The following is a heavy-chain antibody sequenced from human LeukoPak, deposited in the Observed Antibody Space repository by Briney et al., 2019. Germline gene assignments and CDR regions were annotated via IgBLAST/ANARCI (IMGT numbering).Heavy chain of an antibody. CDR2: IYYSGSS. D-gene: IGHD2-2*01. CDR3: ARDRRQCSSTSCYGGWFDP. V-gene: IGHV4-59*01. Sequence: SETLSLTCTVSGGSISTYYWSWIRQPPGKGLEWIGYIYYSGSSNYNPSLKSRVTISVDTSKNQFSLKLSSVTAADTAVYYCARDRRQCSSTSCYGGWFDPWGQGTLVTVSS. CDR1: GGSISTYY. J-gene: IGHJ5*02.